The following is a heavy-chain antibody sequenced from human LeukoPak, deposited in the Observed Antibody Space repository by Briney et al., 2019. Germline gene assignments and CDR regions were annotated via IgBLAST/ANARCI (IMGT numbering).Heavy chain of an antibody. J-gene: IGHJ4*02. CDR3: ARFGCTSSLDY. V-gene: IGHV5-51*01. D-gene: IGHD6-13*01. Sequence: GESLKISCQGSGFSFTSYWIGWVRQMPGKGLEWMGIIYPGDSDTRYSPSFQGQVTISADKSISTAYLQWSSLKASDTAIYYCARFGCTSSLDYWGQGTLVTVSS. CDR2: IYPGDSDT. CDR1: GFSFTSYW.